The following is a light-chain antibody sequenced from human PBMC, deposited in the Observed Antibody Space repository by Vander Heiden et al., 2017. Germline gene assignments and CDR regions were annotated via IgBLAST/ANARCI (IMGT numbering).Light chain of an antibody. CDR3: QQTDSTPPWT. CDR2: AAS. V-gene: IGKV1-39*01. J-gene: IGKJ1*01. Sequence: DIQMTQSPSFLSASVGDRVTITCRASQSISSYLNWYQQKPGKAPKLLIYAASSLQSGVPSRFSGSGYGTDFTLTISSRQPEDFAPYYCQQTDSTPPWTFGQGTKVEIK. CDR1: QSISSY.